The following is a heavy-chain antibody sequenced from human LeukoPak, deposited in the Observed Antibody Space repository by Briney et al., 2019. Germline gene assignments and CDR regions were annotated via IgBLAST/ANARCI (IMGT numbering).Heavy chain of an antibody. J-gene: IGHJ4*02. V-gene: IGHV1-8*03. Sequence: GSSXKVSCKASGGTFISYAINWVRQATGQGLEWMGWMNPNSGNTGYAQKFQGRVTITRNTSISTAYMELSSLRSEDTAVYYCARYAYYDSSGYVDYWGQGTLVTVSS. CDR3: ARYAYYDSSGYVDY. CDR1: GGTFISYA. D-gene: IGHD3-22*01. CDR2: MNPNSGNT.